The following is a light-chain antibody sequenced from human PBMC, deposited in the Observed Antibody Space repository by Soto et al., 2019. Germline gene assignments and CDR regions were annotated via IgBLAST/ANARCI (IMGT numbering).Light chain of an antibody. Sequence: DIQMTQSPSSVSASVGDRVTITCRASQVISTWLAWYQQKPGQAPKLLIYAASVLESGVPSRFSATVSGTEFSLTITSLQPEDFATYYCQQLFDSPITFGQGTRLEI. CDR3: QQLFDSPIT. J-gene: IGKJ5*01. CDR2: AAS. CDR1: QVISTW. V-gene: IGKV1-12*01.